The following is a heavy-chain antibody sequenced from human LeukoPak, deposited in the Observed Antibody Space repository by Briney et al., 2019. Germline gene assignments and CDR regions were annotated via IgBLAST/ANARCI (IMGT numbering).Heavy chain of an antibody. V-gene: IGHV3-23*01. D-gene: IGHD2-15*01. CDR3: ARASGYCSGGSCFPPVY. CDR2: ISGSGGNT. Sequence: GGPLTLSCAASGFTYSSYAMSWLRQAPGKGLEWVSGISGSGGNTNYADSVKGRFNISRDNSKTTLYLQMNSLRVEDTAVYYCARASGYCSGGSCFPPVYWGQGTLVTVPS. J-gene: IGHJ4*02. CDR1: GFTYSSYA.